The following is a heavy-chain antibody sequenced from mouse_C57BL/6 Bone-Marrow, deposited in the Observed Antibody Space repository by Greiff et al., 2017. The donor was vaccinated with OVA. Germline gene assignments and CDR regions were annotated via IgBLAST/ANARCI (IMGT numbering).Heavy chain of an antibody. J-gene: IGHJ3*01. CDR1: GFTFSSYG. CDR3: ARHYYGSSFAY. Sequence: EVQLVESGGDLVKPGGSLKLSCAASGFTFSSYGMSWVRQTPDKRLEWVATISSGGSYTYYPQNVKGRFPISRDNAKNTLYLQMSSLKSEDTAMYYCARHYYGSSFAYWGQGTLVTVSA. V-gene: IGHV5-6*01. CDR2: ISSGGSYT. D-gene: IGHD1-1*01.